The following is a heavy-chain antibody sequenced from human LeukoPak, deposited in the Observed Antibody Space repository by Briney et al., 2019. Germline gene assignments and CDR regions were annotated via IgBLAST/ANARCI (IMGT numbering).Heavy chain of an antibody. CDR3: ARDLTGTTGSYYYYYGMDV. CDR2: INPNSGGT. CDR1: GYTFTCYY. V-gene: IGHV1-2*02. J-gene: IGHJ6*02. Sequence: ASVKVSCKASGYTFTCYYMHWVRQAPGQGLEWMGWINPNSGGTNYAQKFQGRVTMTRDTSISTAYMELSRLRSDDTAVYYCARDLTGTTGSYYYYYGMDVWGQGTTVTVSS. D-gene: IGHD1-7*01.